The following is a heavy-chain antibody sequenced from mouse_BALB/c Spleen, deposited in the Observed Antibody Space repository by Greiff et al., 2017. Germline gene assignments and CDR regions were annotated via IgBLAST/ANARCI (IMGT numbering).Heavy chain of an antibody. CDR1: GFNIKDTY. V-gene: IGHV14-3*02. J-gene: IGHJ4*01. D-gene: IGHD2-4*01. Sequence: VQLKESGAELVKPGASVKLSCTASGFNIKDTYMHWVKQRPEQGLEWIGRIDPANGNTKYDPKFQGKATITADTSSNTAYLQLSSLTSEDTAVYYCATDYRYAMDYWGQGTSVTVSS. CDR2: IDPANGNT. CDR3: ATDYRYAMDY.